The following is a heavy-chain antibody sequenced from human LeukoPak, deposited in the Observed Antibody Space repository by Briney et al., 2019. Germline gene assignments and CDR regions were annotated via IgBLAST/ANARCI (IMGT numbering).Heavy chain of an antibody. J-gene: IGHJ4*02. Sequence: GGSLRLSCAASGSTFSSDWMNWGRQAPGKGLEWVAAIKEDGGEKDYVDSVKGRFTISRDNAKNSLYLQMNSLRAEDTAVYYCARDPYSGSPDWGQGTLVTVSS. CDR1: GSTFSSDW. V-gene: IGHV3-7*01. D-gene: IGHD1-26*01. CDR2: IKEDGGEK. CDR3: ARDPYSGSPD.